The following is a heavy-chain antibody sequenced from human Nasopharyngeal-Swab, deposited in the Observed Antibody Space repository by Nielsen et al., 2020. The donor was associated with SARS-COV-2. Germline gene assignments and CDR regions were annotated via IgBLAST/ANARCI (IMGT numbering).Heavy chain of an antibody. CDR2: ISSDGSDK. CDR1: RFTFSRWP. V-gene: IGHV3-30*03. D-gene: IGHD2-15*01. J-gene: IGHJ4*02. Sequence: GGSLRLSCVASRFTFSRWPMHWVRQAPGKGLEWVTVISSDGSDKQYVDSVKGRFTISRDNSKNTLYLQVKSLRADDTGVYYCASLRADTPDFAYLGQGTLVTFSS. CDR3: ASLRADTPDFAY.